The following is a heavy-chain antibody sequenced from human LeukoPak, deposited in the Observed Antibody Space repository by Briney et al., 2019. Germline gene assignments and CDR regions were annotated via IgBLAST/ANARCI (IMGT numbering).Heavy chain of an antibody. J-gene: IGHJ3*02. V-gene: IGHV1-2*02. CDR1: GYTFTGYY. D-gene: IGHD3-22*01. Sequence: ASVKVSCKASGYTFTGYYMHRVRQAPGQGLEWMGWINPNSGGTNYAQKFQGRVTMTRDTSISTAYMELSRLRSDDTAVYYCARDSALTMIVVVITVGAFDIWGQGTMVTVSS. CDR2: INPNSGGT. CDR3: ARDSALTMIVVVITVGAFDI.